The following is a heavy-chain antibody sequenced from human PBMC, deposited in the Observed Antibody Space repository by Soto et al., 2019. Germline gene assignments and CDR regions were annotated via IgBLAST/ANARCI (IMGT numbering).Heavy chain of an antibody. J-gene: IGHJ4*02. CDR1: GYTFTGYY. CDR2: ISAYNGNT. V-gene: IGHV1-18*04. D-gene: IGHD5-12*01. Sequence: ASVKVSCKASGYTFTGYYMHWVRQAPGQGLEWMGWISAYNGNTNYAQKLQGRVTMTTDTSTSTAYMELMSLRSDDTAVYYCAREGTGYSGYDYPDYWGQGTLVTVSS. CDR3: AREGTGYSGYDYPDY.